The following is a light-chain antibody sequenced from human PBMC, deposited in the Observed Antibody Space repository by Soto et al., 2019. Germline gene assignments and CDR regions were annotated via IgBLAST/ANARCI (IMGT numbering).Light chain of an antibody. J-gene: IGKJ1*01. CDR2: GAS. CDR1: QSVSSR. Sequence: EIVLTQSPATLSLSPWERATLSCRASQSVSSRLAWYHQKPGQSPRLLIYGASTRATGIPARFSGSGSGTEFTLTISSLQSEDFGLYYCHQYNNFWTFGQGTKVDIK. V-gene: IGKV3-15*01. CDR3: HQYNNFWT.